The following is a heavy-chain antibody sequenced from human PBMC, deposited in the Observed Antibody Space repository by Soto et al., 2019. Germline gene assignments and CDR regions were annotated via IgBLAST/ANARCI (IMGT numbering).Heavy chain of an antibody. D-gene: IGHD5-12*01. Sequence: LRLSCAASGFTFSSYGMHWVRQAPGKGLEWVAVISYDGSNKYYADSVKGRFTISRDNSKNTLYLLMDSLRAEDTALYYCAKDLGYGYYFDYWGQGTLVTVSS. J-gene: IGHJ4*02. CDR2: ISYDGSNK. V-gene: IGHV3-30*18. CDR3: AKDLGYGYYFDY. CDR1: GFTFSSYG.